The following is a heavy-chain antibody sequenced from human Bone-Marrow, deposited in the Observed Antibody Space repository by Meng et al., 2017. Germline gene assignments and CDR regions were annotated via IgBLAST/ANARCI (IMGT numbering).Heavy chain of an antibody. D-gene: IGHD6-25*01. CDR3: ARAPGIAAAA. CDR2: INSDGSIT. Sequence: EVKLVESGGGLVQPGGSRRLSCAASGFTFSTYWMHWVRQAPGKGLVWVSHINSDGSITGYADSVKGRFTISRDNAKNTLFLQMSSLRAEDTAVYYCARAPGIAAAAWGQGALVTVSS. CDR1: GFTFSTYW. V-gene: IGHV3-74*02. J-gene: IGHJ4*02.